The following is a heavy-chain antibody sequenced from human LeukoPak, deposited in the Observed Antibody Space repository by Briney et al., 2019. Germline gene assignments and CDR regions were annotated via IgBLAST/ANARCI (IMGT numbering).Heavy chain of an antibody. CDR2: ISGSGGST. CDR1: GFTFSKYW. J-gene: IGHJ4*02. V-gene: IGHV3-23*01. Sequence: GSLRLSCAASGFTFSKYWMSWVRQAPGKGVEWVSAISGSGGSTYYADSVKGRFTISRDNSKNTLYLQMNSLRAEDTAVYYCAKVRIAAAGTAGPGDYWGQGTLVTVSS. CDR3: AKVRIAAAGTAGPGDY. D-gene: IGHD6-13*01.